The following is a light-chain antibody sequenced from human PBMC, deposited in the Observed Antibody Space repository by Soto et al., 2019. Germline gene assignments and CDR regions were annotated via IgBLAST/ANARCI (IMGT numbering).Light chain of an antibody. CDR2: DVS. V-gene: IGLV2-14*01. CDR1: SSDVGGYNY. CDR3: SSFTSSSTLV. Sequence: QSALTQPASVSGSPGQSITISCTGTSSDVGGYNYVSWYQQHPGKAPKLMIYDVSNRPSGVSNRFSGSKSGNTASLTFSGLQAEDEADYYCSSFTSSSTLVFGGGTKVTVL. J-gene: IGLJ2*01.